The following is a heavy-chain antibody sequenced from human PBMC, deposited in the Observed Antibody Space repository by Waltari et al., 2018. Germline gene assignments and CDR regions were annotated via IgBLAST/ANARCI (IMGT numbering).Heavy chain of an antibody. CDR2: VSPRADP. D-gene: IGHD3-22*01. J-gene: IGHJ4*01. Sequence: QESGPAVVKPAGTLSLTCSVSGASITSSDFYWGWVRQSPDKGLQWIGTVSPRADPYYDSSLESPVSISVDTPNNQFSLTLTSVTAADTSVYYCVRHDRIYSRGWSYLDHWGPGALVIVSS. CDR3: VRHDRIYSRGWSYLDH. V-gene: IGHV4-39*01. CDR1: GASITSSDFY.